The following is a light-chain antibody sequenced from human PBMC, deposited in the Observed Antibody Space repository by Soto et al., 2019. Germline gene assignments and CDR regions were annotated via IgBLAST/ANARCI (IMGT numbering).Light chain of an antibody. Sequence: QSVLTQPASVSGSPGQSIAISCTGTSSDVGGYDYVSWYQQHPDKAPKLMIYEVTKRPSGVSNRFSGSKSGNTASLTISGLQPEDEADYYCSSHTSGRTRVFGSGTEVTVL. CDR3: SSHTSGRTRV. CDR1: SSDVGGYDY. V-gene: IGLV2-14*01. J-gene: IGLJ1*01. CDR2: EVT.